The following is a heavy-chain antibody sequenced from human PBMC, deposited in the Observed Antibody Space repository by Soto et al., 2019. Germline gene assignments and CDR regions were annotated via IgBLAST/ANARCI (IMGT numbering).Heavy chain of an antibody. CDR2: INTGNGNT. CDR3: ARDRYPGYSSGWYGAFDY. D-gene: IGHD6-19*01. J-gene: IGHJ4*02. Sequence: GASVKVSCKASGYTFTNYAMHWMRQAPGQRLEWMGWINTGNGNTKYSQKFQGRVTITRDTSASTAYMELSSLRSEDTAVYYCARDRYPGYSSGWYGAFDYWGQGTLVTVSS. V-gene: IGHV1-3*04. CDR1: GYTFTNYA.